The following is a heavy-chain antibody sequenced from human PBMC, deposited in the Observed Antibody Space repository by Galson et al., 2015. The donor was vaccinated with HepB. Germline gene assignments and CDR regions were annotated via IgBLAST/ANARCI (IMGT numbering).Heavy chain of an antibody. J-gene: IGHJ4*02. Sequence: SLRLSCAASGFTFSNYWLSWVRQAPGKGLEWVANIKQDGGEKNYVDSVKGRFTISRDNAKNSLYLQMNSLRDEDTAVYYCARDSTFGSGKFVSGYWGRGTLVTVSS. CDR2: IKQDGGEK. V-gene: IGHV3-7*03. CDR1: GFTFSNYW. D-gene: IGHD3-10*01. CDR3: ARDSTFGSGKFVSGY.